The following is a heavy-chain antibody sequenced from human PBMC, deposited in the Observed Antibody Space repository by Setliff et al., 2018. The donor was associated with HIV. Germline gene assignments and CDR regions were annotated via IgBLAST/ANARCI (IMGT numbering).Heavy chain of an antibody. CDR1: GDTFRSYA. CDR3: ARDGWDYYGSGTYPPLYYFDS. D-gene: IGHD3-10*01. J-gene: IGHJ4*01. V-gene: IGHV1-69*06. Sequence: GASVKVSCKASGDTFRSYAISWVRQAPGQGLEWMGRIIPILATSNYTQKFQGRVTITADKSTRTAYMELSSLRSEDTAAYYCARDGWDYYGSGTYPPLYYFDSWGQGTLVTVSS. CDR2: IIPILATS.